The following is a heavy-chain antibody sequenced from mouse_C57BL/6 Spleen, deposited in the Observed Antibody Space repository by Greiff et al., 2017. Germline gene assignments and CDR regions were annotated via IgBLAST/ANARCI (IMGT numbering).Heavy chain of an antibody. CDR3: ARRAIYYDYDAPYYFDY. Sequence: QVHVKQSGAELARPGASVKLSCKASGYTFTSYGISWVKQRTGQGLEWIGEIYPRSGNTYYNEKFKGKATLTADKSSSTAYMELRSLTSEDSAVXFCARRAIYYDYDAPYYFDYWGQGTTLTVSS. CDR1: GYTFTSYG. J-gene: IGHJ2*01. V-gene: IGHV1-81*01. D-gene: IGHD2-4*01. CDR2: IYPRSGNT.